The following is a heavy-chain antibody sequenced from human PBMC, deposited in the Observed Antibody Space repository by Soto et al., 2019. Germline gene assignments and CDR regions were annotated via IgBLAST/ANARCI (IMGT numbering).Heavy chain of an antibody. D-gene: IGHD6-13*01. Sequence: EVQLVESGGGLVQPGGSLRLSCAASGFTFSSYSMNWVHQALGKGLEWVSYISSTGSTIYYADSVKGRFTISRDNAKNSLYLQMNSLRAEDTAVYYCARATPSGHSSSWSLGHWGQGTLVTVSS. CDR2: ISSTGSTI. CDR1: GFTFSSYS. V-gene: IGHV3-48*01. J-gene: IGHJ4*02. CDR3: ARATPSGHSSSWSLGH.